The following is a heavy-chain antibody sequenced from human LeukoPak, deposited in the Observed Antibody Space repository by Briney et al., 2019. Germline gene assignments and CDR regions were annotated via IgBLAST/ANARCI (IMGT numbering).Heavy chain of an antibody. Sequence: ASVKVSCKASGYTFTSYGISWVRQAPGQGLEWMGWISAYNGNTNYAQKLQGRVTMTTDTSTSTAYMELRSLRSDDTAVYYCARIGRDSSGWYLTIIAGPTGEFDYWGQGTLVTVSS. V-gene: IGHV1-18*01. CDR2: ISAYNGNT. J-gene: IGHJ4*02. D-gene: IGHD6-19*01. CDR1: GYTFTSYG. CDR3: ARIGRDSSGWYLTIIAGPTGEFDY.